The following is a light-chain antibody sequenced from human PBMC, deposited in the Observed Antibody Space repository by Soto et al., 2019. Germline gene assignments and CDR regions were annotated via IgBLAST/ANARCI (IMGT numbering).Light chain of an antibody. J-gene: IGLJ2*01. Sequence: QAVVTQPPSASGTPGQRVTISCSGRSSNIGSNTVNWYQQLPGTAPKLLIYSNNQRPSGVPDRFSGSKSGTSASLAISGLQSEDEADYYCAAWDDSLHVVFGGGTKLTVL. CDR2: SNN. CDR1: SSNIGSNT. V-gene: IGLV1-44*01. CDR3: AAWDDSLHVV.